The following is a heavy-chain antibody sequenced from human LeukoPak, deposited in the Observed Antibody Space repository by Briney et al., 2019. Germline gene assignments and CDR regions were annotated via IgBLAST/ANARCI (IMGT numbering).Heavy chain of an antibody. CDR3: AKLRIVVVPAAQDAFDI. CDR2: ISGSGGST. Sequence: GSLRLSCAASGFTFSGYALSWVRQAPGKGLEWVSAISGSGGSTYYADSVKGRFTISRDNSKNTLYLQMNSLRAEDTAVYYCAKLRIVVVPAAQDAFDIWGQGTMVTVSS. V-gene: IGHV3-23*01. CDR1: GFTFSGYA. J-gene: IGHJ3*02. D-gene: IGHD2-2*01.